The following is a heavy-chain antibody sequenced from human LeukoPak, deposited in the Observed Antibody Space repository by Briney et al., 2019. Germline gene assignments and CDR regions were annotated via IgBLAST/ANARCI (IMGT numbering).Heavy chain of an antibody. CDR3: ARGGDYDWFDP. Sequence: GGSLRLSCAASGFTFSSYAMHWVRQAPGKGLEWVAVISYDRSNKYYADSVKGRFTISRDNSKNTLYLQMNSLRAEDTAVYYCARGGDYDWFDPWGQGTLVTVSS. D-gene: IGHD4-17*01. J-gene: IGHJ5*02. CDR2: ISYDRSNK. V-gene: IGHV3-30-3*01. CDR1: GFTFSSYA.